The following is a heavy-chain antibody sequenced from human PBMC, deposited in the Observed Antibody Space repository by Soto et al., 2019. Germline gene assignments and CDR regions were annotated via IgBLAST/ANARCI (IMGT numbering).Heavy chain of an antibody. D-gene: IGHD3-3*01. Sequence: ASVKVSFKAFGYTFTGYFMHWVRQAPGQGLEWLGWINPNSGATKYAQKFQGRVTLTRDTSINTAYMEMSMLRSDDTAVYYCARGGGTILAPLPWGQGTLVTVSS. CDR2: INPNSGAT. J-gene: IGHJ5*02. CDR3: ARGGGTILAPLP. V-gene: IGHV1-2*02. CDR1: GYTFTGYF.